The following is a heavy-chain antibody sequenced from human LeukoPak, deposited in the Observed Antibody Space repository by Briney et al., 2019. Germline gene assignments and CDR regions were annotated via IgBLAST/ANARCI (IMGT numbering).Heavy chain of an antibody. J-gene: IGHJ4*02. Sequence: PGGSLRLSCAASGLTFSTFGMHWVRQAPGKGLEWVSVIYGGVSTYYADSVKGRFAISRDNSKNTLYLQMNSLRAGDTAVYYCAKSLPGGWRFDYWGQGTLVTVSS. CDR3: AKSLPGGWRFDY. V-gene: IGHV3-23*01. D-gene: IGHD6-19*01. CDR1: GLTFSTFG. CDR2: IYGGVST.